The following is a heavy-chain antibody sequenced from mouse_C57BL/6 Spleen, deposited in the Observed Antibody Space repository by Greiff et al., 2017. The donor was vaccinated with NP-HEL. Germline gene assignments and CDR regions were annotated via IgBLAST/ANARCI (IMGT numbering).Heavy chain of an antibody. CDR2: IHPNSGST. D-gene: IGHD1-1*01. CDR1: GYTFTSYW. CDR3: ARTVVGYFDV. V-gene: IGHV1-64*01. J-gene: IGHJ1*03. Sequence: QVQLQQPGAVLVKPGASVKLSCKASGYTFTSYWMHWVKQRPGQGLEWIGMIHPNSGSTNYNEKFKSKATLTVDKSSSTAYMQLSSLTSEDSAVYYCARTVVGYFDVWGTGTTVTVSS.